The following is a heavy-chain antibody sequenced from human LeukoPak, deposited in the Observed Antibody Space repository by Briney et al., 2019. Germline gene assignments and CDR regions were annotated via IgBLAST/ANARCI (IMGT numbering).Heavy chain of an antibody. D-gene: IGHD6-6*01. CDR3: ARRSEYSSSPVDY. V-gene: IGHV1-2*02. CDR2: INPNSGAT. Sequence: ASVKVSCKASGYTFTGFYMHRVRQAPGQGLKWLGWINPNSGATNYAQNFQGRVTMTRDTSISTAYMEMGRLRSDDTAVYYCARRSEYSSSPVDYWGQGTLVTVSS. J-gene: IGHJ4*02. CDR1: GYTFTGFY.